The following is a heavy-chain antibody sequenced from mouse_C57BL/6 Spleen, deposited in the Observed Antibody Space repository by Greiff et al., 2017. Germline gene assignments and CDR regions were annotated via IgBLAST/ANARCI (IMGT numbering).Heavy chain of an antibody. Sequence: EVKVVESGGGLVKPGGSLKLSCAASGFTFSDYGMHWVRQAPEKGLEWVAYISSGSSTIYYADTVQGRFTISRDNAKNTLFLQMTRLRSEDTAMYYCARHEIGGYDKGYAMDYWGQGTSVTVSS. CDR3: ARHEIGGYDKGYAMDY. V-gene: IGHV5-17*01. CDR2: ISSGSSTI. D-gene: IGHD2-2*01. J-gene: IGHJ4*01. CDR1: GFTFSDYG.